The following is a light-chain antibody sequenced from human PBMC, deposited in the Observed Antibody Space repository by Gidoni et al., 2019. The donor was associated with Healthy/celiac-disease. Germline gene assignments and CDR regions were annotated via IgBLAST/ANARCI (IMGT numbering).Light chain of an antibody. Sequence: DIVMTQSPDSLAVSLGERATINCKSSQSVLYISNNKNYLAWYQQKPGQPPKLLIYWASTRESGVPDRFSGRGSGTDFTLTSSSLQAEDVAVYYCQQYYSTPKTFGQGTKVEIK. CDR1: QSVLYISNNKNY. CDR2: WAS. V-gene: IGKV4-1*01. J-gene: IGKJ1*01. CDR3: QQYYSTPKT.